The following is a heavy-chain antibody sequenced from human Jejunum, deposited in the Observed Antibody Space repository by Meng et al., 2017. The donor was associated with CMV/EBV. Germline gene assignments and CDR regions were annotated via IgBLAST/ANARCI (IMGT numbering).Heavy chain of an antibody. D-gene: IGHD1-26*01. CDR3: ARGPGASTREGFDY. CDR2: FYSSDTY. J-gene: IGHJ4*02. Sequence: QVQLQESGPGLVQPSEALSLTCTVSGGFVNNYYWSWIRQPAGKGLEWIGRFYSSDTYNYHPSLDSRVTMSLDTSKNQFSLNLRSVTAADTATYYCARGPGASTREGFDYWGLGTLVTASS. CDR1: GGFVNNYY. V-gene: IGHV4-4*07.